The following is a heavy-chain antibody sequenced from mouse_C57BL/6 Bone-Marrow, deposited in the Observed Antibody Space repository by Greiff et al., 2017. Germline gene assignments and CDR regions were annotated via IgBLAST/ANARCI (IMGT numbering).Heavy chain of an antibody. CDR1: GFTFSSYG. Sequence: EVKLVESGGDLVKPGGSLKLSCAASGFTFSSYGMSWVRQTPDKRLEWVATISSGGSYTYYPDSVKGRFTISRDNAKNTLYLQMSSLKSEDTAMYYCARRGGYYVGWYFEVWGTGTTVTVSS. D-gene: IGHD2-3*01. J-gene: IGHJ1*03. V-gene: IGHV5-6*02. CDR3: ARRGGYYVGWYFEV. CDR2: ISSGGSYT.